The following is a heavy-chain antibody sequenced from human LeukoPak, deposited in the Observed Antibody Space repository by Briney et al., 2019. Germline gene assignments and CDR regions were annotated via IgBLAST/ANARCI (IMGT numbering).Heavy chain of an antibody. CDR2: ISSSGSTI. J-gene: IGHJ4*02. CDR1: GFTFSDYY. D-gene: IGHD6-19*01. Sequence: PGGSLRLSCAASGFTFSDYYMSWIRQAPGKGLEWVSYISSSGSTIYYADSVKGRFTISRDNAKNSLYLQMNSLRAEDMALYYCAKGAVASVGVMMDYWGQGTLVTVSS. CDR3: AKGAVASVGVMMDY. V-gene: IGHV3-11*01.